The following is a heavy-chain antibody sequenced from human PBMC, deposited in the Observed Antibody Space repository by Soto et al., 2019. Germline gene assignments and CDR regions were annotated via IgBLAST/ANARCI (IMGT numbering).Heavy chain of an antibody. CDR1: GFTFSSYT. CDR2: ISTTSSYI. J-gene: IGHJ5*02. V-gene: IGHV3-21*01. CDR3: ARDRGHYDFWSGSLNWFDP. D-gene: IGHD3-3*01. Sequence: LRLSCAASGFTFSSYTMHWVRQAPGKGLEWVSSISTTSSYIFYADSMKGRFTISRDNAKNSLYLQMNSLRAEDTAVYYCARDRGHYDFWSGSLNWFDPWGQGILVTVSS.